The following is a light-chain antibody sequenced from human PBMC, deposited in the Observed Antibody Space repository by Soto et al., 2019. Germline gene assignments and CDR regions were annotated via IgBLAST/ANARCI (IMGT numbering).Light chain of an antibody. V-gene: IGLV3-21*04. J-gene: IGLJ2*01. CDR3: QVWDSSSDHVV. CDR2: YDS. CDR1: NIGSKS. Sequence: SYELTQPPSVSVAPGRTARITCGGNNIGSKSLHWYQQKPGQAPVLVIYYDSDRPSGIPERFSGSNSGNMATLTISRVEAGDEADYYCQVWDSSSDHVVFGGGTKLTVL.